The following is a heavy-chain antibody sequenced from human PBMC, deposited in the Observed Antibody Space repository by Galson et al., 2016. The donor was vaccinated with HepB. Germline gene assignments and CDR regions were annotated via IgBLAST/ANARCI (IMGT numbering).Heavy chain of an antibody. Sequence: SETLSLTCTVSGGSITNYYWSWIRQAPGKGLEWIGYIYYRGSTNYNPSLKSRVSLSMDTSKNLFSLKLSSVTATDTAVYYCARHGDYDTASHYFESDWFDPWGQGTLVIVSS. CDR1: GGSITNYY. CDR3: ARHGDYDTASHYFESDWFDP. J-gene: IGHJ5*02. CDR2: IYYRGST. V-gene: IGHV4-59*08. D-gene: IGHD3-22*01.